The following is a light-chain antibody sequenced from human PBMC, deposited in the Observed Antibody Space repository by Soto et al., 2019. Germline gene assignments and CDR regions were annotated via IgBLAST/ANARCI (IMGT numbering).Light chain of an antibody. V-gene: IGKV2-24*01. CDR3: MQATQFPWT. Sequence: DIVMTQTPLSSPVTLGQPASISCRSSQSLVHSDGSTYLNWLQQRPGQPPRLLIYHISNRFSGVPDKFSGSGAGTDFTLKISRVEAEDVGIYYCMQATQFPWTFGQGTTVEIK. J-gene: IGKJ1*01. CDR2: HIS. CDR1: QSLVHSDGSTY.